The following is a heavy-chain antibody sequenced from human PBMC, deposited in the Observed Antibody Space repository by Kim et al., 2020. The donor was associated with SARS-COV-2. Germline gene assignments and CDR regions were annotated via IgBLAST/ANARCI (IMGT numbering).Heavy chain of an antibody. CDR2: MNPNSGNT. CDR1: GYTFTSYD. Sequence: ASVKVSCKASGYTFTSYDINWVRQATGQGLEWMGWMNPNSGNTGYAQKFQGRVTMTRNTSISTAYMELSSLRSEDTAVYYCAREDILTGLIYYYYGMDVWGQGTTVTVSS. CDR3: AREDILTGLIYYYYGMDV. J-gene: IGHJ6*02. V-gene: IGHV1-8*01. D-gene: IGHD3-9*01.